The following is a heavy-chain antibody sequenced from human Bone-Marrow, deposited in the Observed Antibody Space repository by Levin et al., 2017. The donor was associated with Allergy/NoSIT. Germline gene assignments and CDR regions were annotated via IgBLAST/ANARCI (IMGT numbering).Heavy chain of an antibody. CDR1: GFTVNNAW. J-gene: IGHJ4*02. V-gene: IGHV3-15*01. D-gene: IGHD6-13*01. CDR2: IKSKSDGGTI. Sequence: KHGESLKISCAVSGFTVNNAWMNWVRQAPGKGLEWVGRIKSKSDGGTIDYAAPVKGRFTISRDDSRNSLYLQMNSLKTEDTALYYCTTAEAAGDWGQGTRVTVSS. CDR3: TTAEAAGD.